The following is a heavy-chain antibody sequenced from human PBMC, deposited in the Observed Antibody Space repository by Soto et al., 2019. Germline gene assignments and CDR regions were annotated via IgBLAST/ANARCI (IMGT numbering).Heavy chain of an antibody. J-gene: IGHJ6*02. Sequence: GASVKVSCKASGYTFTSYAMHWVRQAPGQRLEWMGWINAGNGNTKYSQKFQGRVTITRDTSASTAYMELSSLRSEDTAVDYCARGGYCSGGSCSYYYYYGMDVWGQGTTVTVSS. CDR2: INAGNGNT. CDR3: ARGGYCSGGSCSYYYYYGMDV. D-gene: IGHD2-15*01. V-gene: IGHV1-3*01. CDR1: GYTFTSYA.